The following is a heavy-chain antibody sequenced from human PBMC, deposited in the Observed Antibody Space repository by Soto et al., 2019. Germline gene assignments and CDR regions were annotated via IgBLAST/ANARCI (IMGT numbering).Heavy chain of an antibody. D-gene: IGHD2-2*01. V-gene: IGHV1-69*13. CDR2: IIPIFGTA. CDR1: GGTFSSYA. Sequence: SVKVSCKASGGTFSSYAISWVRQAPGQGLEWMGGIIPIFGTANYAQKFQGRVTITADESTGTAYMELSSLRSEDTAVYYCARGGPQGFCSSTSCYLRNYFDYWGQGTLVTVSS. CDR3: ARGGPQGFCSSTSCYLRNYFDY. J-gene: IGHJ4*02.